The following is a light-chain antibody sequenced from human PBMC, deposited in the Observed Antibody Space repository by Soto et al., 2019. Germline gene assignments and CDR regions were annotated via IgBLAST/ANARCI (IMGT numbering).Light chain of an antibody. CDR2: EAS. Sequence: DLQMTQSPSSVSASVGDRVTITCRASQNINNWLAWYQQKPGKAPNLLIYEASSLESGVPSRFSGSGSGTEFTLTISSLQPDDSATYYCQEYKSDSITFGQGTRLEIK. V-gene: IGKV1-5*03. J-gene: IGKJ5*01. CDR3: QEYKSDSIT. CDR1: QNINNW.